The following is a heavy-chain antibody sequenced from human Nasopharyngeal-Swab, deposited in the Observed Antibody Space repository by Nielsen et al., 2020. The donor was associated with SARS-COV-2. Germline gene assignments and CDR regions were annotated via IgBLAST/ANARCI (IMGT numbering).Heavy chain of an antibody. D-gene: IGHD4-23*01. CDR2: INPSGGST. CDR1: GYTFTSYY. J-gene: IGHJ3*02. V-gene: IGHV1-46*01. Sequence: ASVKVSCKASGYTFTSYYMHWVRQAPGQGLEWMGIINPSGGSTSHAQKFQGRVTMTRDTSTSTVYMELSSLRSEDTAVYYCARKGIGGAFDIWGQGTMVTVSS. CDR3: ARKGIGGAFDI.